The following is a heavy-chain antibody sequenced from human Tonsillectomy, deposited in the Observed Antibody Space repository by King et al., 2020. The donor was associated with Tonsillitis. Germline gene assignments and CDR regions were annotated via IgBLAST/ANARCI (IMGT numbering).Heavy chain of an antibody. CDR1: GYSFTTYW. D-gene: IGHD2-15*01. CDR2: IYPGDSDT. Sequence: VQLVESGVEVKKPGESLKISCKGSGYSFTTYWIGWVRQMPGKGLEWMGIIYPGDSDTRYIPSFQGQVTISADKSISTAYLQWSSLKASDTAMYYCARRTINCSGGSCVSDAFDIWGQGTLVTVSS. V-gene: IGHV5-51*03. J-gene: IGHJ3*02. CDR3: ARRTINCSGGSCVSDAFDI.